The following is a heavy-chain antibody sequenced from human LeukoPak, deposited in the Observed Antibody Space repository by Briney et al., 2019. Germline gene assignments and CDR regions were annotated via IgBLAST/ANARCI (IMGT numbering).Heavy chain of an antibody. V-gene: IGHV3-48*04. Sequence: PGGSLRLSCAASGFTFSSYAMSWVRQAPGKGLEWVSYISSRGTAIYYADSVKGRFTISRDNAKNSLYLQMNSLRAEDTAVYYCARDFPNWGFDYWGQGTLVTVSS. J-gene: IGHJ4*02. CDR1: GFTFSSYA. CDR2: ISSRGTAI. D-gene: IGHD7-27*01. CDR3: ARDFPNWGFDY.